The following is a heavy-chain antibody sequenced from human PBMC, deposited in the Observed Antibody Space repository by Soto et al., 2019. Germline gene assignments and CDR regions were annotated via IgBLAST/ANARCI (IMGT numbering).Heavy chain of an antibody. V-gene: IGHV3-23*01. Sequence: GGSLRLSCAASGFTFSSYAMTWARQAPGKGLEWVTTISNSGGSTYYADSVKGRFDISRDNSKNTLYLQMNSLRVEDTAVYHCAKYGKSYSSSSVHYYGMDVWGQGTTVTVSS. J-gene: IGHJ6*02. CDR1: GFTFSSYA. CDR3: AKYGKSYSSSSVHYYGMDV. D-gene: IGHD6-6*01. CDR2: ISNSGGST.